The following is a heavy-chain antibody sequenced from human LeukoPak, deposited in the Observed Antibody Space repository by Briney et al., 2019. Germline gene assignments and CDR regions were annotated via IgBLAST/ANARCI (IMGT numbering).Heavy chain of an antibody. CDR2: FDPEDGET. J-gene: IGHJ3*02. CDR1: GYTLTELS. V-gene: IGHV1-24*01. Sequence: GASVKVSCKVSGYTLTELSMHWVRQAPGKGLEWMGGFDPEDGETIYAQKFQGRVTMTEDTSTDTAYMELSSLRSEDTAVYYCATDASTTTVTNADAFDIWGQGTMVTVSS. D-gene: IGHD4-17*01. CDR3: ATDASTTTVTNADAFDI.